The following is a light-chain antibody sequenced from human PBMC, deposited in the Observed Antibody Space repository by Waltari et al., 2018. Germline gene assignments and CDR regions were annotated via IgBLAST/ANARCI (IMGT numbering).Light chain of an antibody. J-gene: IGLJ3*02. V-gene: IGLV1-47*01. Sequence: QSVVTQPPSASGAPGQRVTISCSGSNSDIERNNVCWYQQFPGLAPKLLIDKNNQRPSGVPARFAGSKSGTSASLAISGLRSEDEADYFCAAWDHSLGGPVFGGGTKLTVL. CDR3: AAWDHSLGGPV. CDR1: NSDIERNN. CDR2: KNN.